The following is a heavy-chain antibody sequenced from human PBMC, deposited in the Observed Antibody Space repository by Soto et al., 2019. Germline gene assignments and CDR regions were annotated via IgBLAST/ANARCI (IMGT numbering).Heavy chain of an antibody. Sequence: ASVKVSCKASGYTFTSYAMYWVWQAPGQRLEWMGWMNADNGNTKYSQKFQGTVTITADESTTTAYMELSSLRSEDTAVYYCARSYYDSNNYYYYFDLWGQGTPVTVSS. CDR3: ARSYYDSNNYYYYFDL. D-gene: IGHD3-22*01. CDR1: GYTFTSYA. V-gene: IGHV1-3*01. CDR2: MNADNGNT. J-gene: IGHJ4*02.